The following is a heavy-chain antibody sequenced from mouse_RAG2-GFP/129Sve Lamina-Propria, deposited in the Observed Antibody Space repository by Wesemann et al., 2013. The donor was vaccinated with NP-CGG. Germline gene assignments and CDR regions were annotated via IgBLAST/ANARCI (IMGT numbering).Heavy chain of an antibody. CDR2: INPNNGGT. D-gene: IGHD1-1*01. CDR3: ARPYYYGSSYWWYFDV. CDR1: GYTFTDYN. Sequence: EVQLQQSGPELVKPGASVKIPCKASGYTFTDYNMDWVKQSHGKSLEWIGDINPNNGGTIYNQKFKGKATLTVDKSSSTAYMELRSLTSEDTAVYYCARPYYYGSSYWWYFDVWGTGTTVTVSS. J-gene: IGHJ1*03. V-gene: IGHV1-18*01.